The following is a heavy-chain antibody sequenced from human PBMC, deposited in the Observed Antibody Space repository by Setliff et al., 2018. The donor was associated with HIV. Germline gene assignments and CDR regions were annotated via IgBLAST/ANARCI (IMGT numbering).Heavy chain of an antibody. J-gene: IGHJ4*02. Sequence: ASVKVSCKVSGYTLTELSMHWVRQAPGKGLEWMGGFDPEDGETIYAQKFQGRVTMSRDTSTSTVYMELSSLRSEDTAVYYCARDYFDSSGCLGGCWGQGTLVTVSS. V-gene: IGHV1-24*01. CDR3: ARDYFDSSGCLGGC. D-gene: IGHD3-22*01. CDR1: GYTLTELS. CDR2: FDPEDGET.